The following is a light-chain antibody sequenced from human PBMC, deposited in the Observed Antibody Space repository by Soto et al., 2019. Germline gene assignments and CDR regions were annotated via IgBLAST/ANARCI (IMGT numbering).Light chain of an antibody. V-gene: IGKV1-9*01. J-gene: IGKJ2*01. CDR3: QHLNSYPYT. Sequence: DIRLTQSPSFLSAAVGDRVTITCRASQDITNFLAWYQQKPGKAPELLIYGASTLHSGVPARFSGSGSGTEFTLTISSLQPEDFATYHCQHLNSYPYTFGQGTKLEIK. CDR1: QDITNF. CDR2: GAS.